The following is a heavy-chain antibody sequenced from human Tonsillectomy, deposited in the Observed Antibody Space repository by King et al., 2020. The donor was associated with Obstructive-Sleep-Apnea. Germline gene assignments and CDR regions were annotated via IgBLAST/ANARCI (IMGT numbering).Heavy chain of an antibody. Sequence: QLQESGPGLVKPSETLSLTCTVSGGSISSYYWSWIRQPPGKGLEWIGYIYYSGSTNYNPSLKSRVTISVDTSKNQFSLKLSSVTAADTAVYYCARERGGVSSDDYFDYWGQGTLVTVSS. J-gene: IGHJ4*02. CDR1: GGSISSYY. CDR2: IYYSGST. V-gene: IGHV4-59*12. D-gene: IGHD3-10*01. CDR3: ARERGGVSSDDYFDY.